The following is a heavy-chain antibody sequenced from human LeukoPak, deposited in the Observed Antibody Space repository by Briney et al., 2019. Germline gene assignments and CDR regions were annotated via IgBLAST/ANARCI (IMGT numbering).Heavy chain of an antibody. CDR2: ISSSGSTT. J-gene: IGHJ4*02. CDR1: GFMYSSCA. CDR3: VRDLGTSWFLDY. Sequence: PGGSLRLSCAASGFMYSSCAMNWVRQAPGKGLEWVSYISSSGSTTSYTDSVKGRFAISRDNAKNSLYLQMYILRTEDTAVYYCVRDLGTSWFLDYWGQGTLVTVSS. D-gene: IGHD6-13*01. V-gene: IGHV3-48*03.